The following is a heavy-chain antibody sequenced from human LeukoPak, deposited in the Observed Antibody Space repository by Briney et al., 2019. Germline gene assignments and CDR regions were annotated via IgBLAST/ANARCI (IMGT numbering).Heavy chain of an antibody. CDR3: AKDPVAGSPKYYFDY. Sequence: GGSLRLSCAASGSTFSSYAMSWVRQAPGKGLEWVSAISGSGGSTYYADSVKGRFTISRDNSKSTLYLQMNSLRAEDTAVYYCAKDPVAGSPKYYFDYWGQGTLVTVSS. CDR2: ISGSGGST. J-gene: IGHJ4*02. D-gene: IGHD6-19*01. V-gene: IGHV3-23*01. CDR1: GSTFSSYA.